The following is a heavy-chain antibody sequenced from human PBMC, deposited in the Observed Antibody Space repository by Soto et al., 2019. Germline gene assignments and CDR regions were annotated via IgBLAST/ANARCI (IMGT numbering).Heavy chain of an antibody. CDR2: INPNSGGT. CDR3: ARAPYYYDSSGYHLDY. J-gene: IGHJ4*02. D-gene: IGHD3-22*01. V-gene: IGHV1-2*04. Sequence: ASVKVSCKASGYTFTGYYMHWVRQAPGQGLEWMGWINPNSGGTNYAQKFQGWVTMTRDTSISTAYMELSRLRSDDTAVYYCARAPYYYDSSGYHLDYWGQGTLVNVSS. CDR1: GYTFTGYY.